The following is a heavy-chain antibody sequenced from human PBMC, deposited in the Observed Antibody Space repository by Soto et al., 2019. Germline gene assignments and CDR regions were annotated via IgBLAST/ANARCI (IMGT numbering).Heavy chain of an antibody. D-gene: IGHD4-4*01. CDR1: GFSLITSGMC. V-gene: IGHV2-70*01. CDR3: ARTLTTVTRDNWFDP. Sequence: SGPTLVNPTQTLTLTCTFSGFSLITSGMCVSWIRQPPGKALEWLALIDWDDDKYYSTSLKTRLTISKDTSKNQVVLTMTNMDPVDTATYYCARTLTTVTRDNWFDPWGQGTLVTVSS. CDR2: IDWDDDK. J-gene: IGHJ5*02.